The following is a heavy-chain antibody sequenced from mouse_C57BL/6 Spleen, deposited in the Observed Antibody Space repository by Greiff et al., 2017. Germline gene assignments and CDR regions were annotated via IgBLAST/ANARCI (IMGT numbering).Heavy chain of an antibody. Sequence: EVQLQESGGGLVQPGGSLSLSCAASGFTFTDYYMSWVRQPPGKALEWLGFIRNKANGYTTEYSASVKGRFTISRDTSQSILYLQMTALGAEDSATYYCAIYKPLVYAMDYWGQGTSVTVSS. CDR3: AIYKPLVYAMDY. D-gene: IGHD2-10*02. CDR1: GFTFTDYY. V-gene: IGHV7-3*01. J-gene: IGHJ4*01. CDR2: IRNKANGYTT.